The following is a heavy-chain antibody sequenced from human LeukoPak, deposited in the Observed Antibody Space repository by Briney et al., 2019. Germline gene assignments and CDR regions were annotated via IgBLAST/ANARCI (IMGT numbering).Heavy chain of an antibody. J-gene: IGHJ5*02. Sequence: GASVKVSCKASGYTFTSYAMHWVRQAPGQRLEWMGWINAGNGNTKYSQKFQGRVTITRDTSASTAYMELSSLRSEDTAVYYCAREYYYDSSGSSPVDPWGQGTLVTVSS. CDR2: INAGNGNT. CDR1: GYTFTSYA. V-gene: IGHV1-3*01. CDR3: AREYYYDSSGSSPVDP. D-gene: IGHD3-22*01.